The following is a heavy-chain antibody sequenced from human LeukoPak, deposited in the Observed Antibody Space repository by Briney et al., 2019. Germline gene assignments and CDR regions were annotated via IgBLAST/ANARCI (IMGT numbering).Heavy chain of an antibody. D-gene: IGHD2-2*01. CDR3: AGPASPLEV. V-gene: IGHV4-59*08. CDR1: GGSISSYY. Sequence: SETLSLTCTVSGGSISSYYWIWVRQPPGKGLEWIGCISDSGTTYYSPSLRSRVTISRDTSKNQFSLKLGSVTAADTAVYYCAGPASPLEVWGQGTLVTVSS. J-gene: IGHJ4*02. CDR2: ISDSGTT.